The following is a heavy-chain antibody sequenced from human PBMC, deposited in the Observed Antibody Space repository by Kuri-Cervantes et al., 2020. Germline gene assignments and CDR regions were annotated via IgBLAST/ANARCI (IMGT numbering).Heavy chain of an antibody. CDR2: IYHSGNT. CDR3: ARSIAVPEGVGDWFDP. Sequence: SETLSLTCAVFGYSISSGFHWGWIRQPPGKGLEWIGCIYHSGNTYYNRSLKSRVTISVDKSKNQFSLKLSSVTAADTAVYFCARSIAVPEGVGDWFDPWGQGTLVTVSS. V-gene: IGHV4-38-2*01. D-gene: IGHD6-19*01. CDR1: GYSISSGFH. J-gene: IGHJ5*02.